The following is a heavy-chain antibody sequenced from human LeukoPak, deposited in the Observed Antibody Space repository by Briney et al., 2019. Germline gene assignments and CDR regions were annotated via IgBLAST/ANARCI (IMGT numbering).Heavy chain of an antibody. V-gene: IGHV4-31*01. CDR2: IYYSGST. J-gene: IGHJ4*02. Sequence: SSETLSLTCTVSGGSISSGGYYWSWIRQHPGKGLEWIGYIYYSGSTYYNPSLKSQVTISVDTSKNQFSLKLSSVTAADTAVYYCLGGGSSWSKFDYWGQGTLVTVSS. CDR3: LGGGSSWSKFDY. D-gene: IGHD6-13*01. CDR1: GGSISSGGYY.